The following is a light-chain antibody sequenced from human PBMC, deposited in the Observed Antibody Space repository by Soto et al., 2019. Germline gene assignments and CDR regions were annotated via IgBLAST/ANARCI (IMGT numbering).Light chain of an antibody. V-gene: IGKV3-11*01. CDR3: QVRTNWSIA. J-gene: IGKJ5*01. CDR2: DAS. CDR1: QSVSSY. Sequence: EFVLTQSPATLSLSPGERATLSCRASQSVSSYLAWYQQKPGQALRLLIYDASNRATGIPARFSGTGSGTDFTLTINNLEPEDFAVYYCQVRTNWSIAFGRGTRLEIK.